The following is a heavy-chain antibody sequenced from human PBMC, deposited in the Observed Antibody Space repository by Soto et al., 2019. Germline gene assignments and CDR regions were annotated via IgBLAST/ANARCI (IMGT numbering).Heavy chain of an antibody. Sequence: PGGSLRLSCAASGFTFSSYAMSWVRQAPGKGLEWVSAISGSGGSTYYADSVKGRFTISRDNSKNTLYLQMNSLRAEDTAVYYCAKPDAMIVVVEYFDYWGQGTLVTVSS. CDR3: AKPDAMIVVVEYFDY. CDR1: GFTFSSYA. J-gene: IGHJ4*02. D-gene: IGHD3-22*01. V-gene: IGHV3-23*01. CDR2: ISGSGGST.